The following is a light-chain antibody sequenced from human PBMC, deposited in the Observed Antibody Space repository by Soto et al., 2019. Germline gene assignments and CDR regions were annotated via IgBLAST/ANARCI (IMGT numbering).Light chain of an antibody. Sequence: EIVLTQSPATLSASVGERATISCRASQSVSSYLAWYQQKPGQAPRLLIYDASNRDTGIPARFSGSGSGTGFTLTISRLEPEDFAVYYCQYYGSSTRTFGQGTKVDIK. V-gene: IGKV3-11*01. CDR2: DAS. CDR1: QSVSSY. J-gene: IGKJ1*01. CDR3: QYYGSSTRT.